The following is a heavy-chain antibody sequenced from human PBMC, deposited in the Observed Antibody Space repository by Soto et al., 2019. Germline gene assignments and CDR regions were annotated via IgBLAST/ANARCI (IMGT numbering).Heavy chain of an antibody. CDR2: VYRTGST. D-gene: IGHD6-13*01. Sequence: QVQLQESGPGLVKPSGTLSLTCAVSGGSISNSNWWRWVRQPPGKGLEWIGEVYRTGSTNSNPSLENQLPIAVDKSKNQFRLKLTSVTAADTAVYYCSRARATIAAAAIFDCWGQGTLVTVS. CDR1: GGSISNSNW. CDR3: SRARATIAAAAIFDC. V-gene: IGHV4-4*02. J-gene: IGHJ4*02.